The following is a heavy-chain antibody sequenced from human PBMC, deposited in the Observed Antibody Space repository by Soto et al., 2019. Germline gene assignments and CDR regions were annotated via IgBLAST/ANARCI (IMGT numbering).Heavy chain of an antibody. Sequence: SETLSLTCAVSGGSISSSSYYWGWIRQPPGKGLEWIGSIYYSGSIYYNPSLKSRVTISVDTSKNQFSLKLSSVIASDTAVFYCARYSSSWSKYVQHWGRGTLVTVSS. CDR2: IYYSGSI. CDR1: GGSISSSSYY. CDR3: ARYSSSWSKYVQH. J-gene: IGHJ1*01. V-gene: IGHV4-39*01. D-gene: IGHD6-13*01.